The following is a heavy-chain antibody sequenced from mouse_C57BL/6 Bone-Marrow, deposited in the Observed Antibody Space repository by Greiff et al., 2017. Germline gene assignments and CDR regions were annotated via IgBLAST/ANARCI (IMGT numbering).Heavy chain of an antibody. D-gene: IGHD1-1*01. Sequence: QVQLQQPGAELVKPGASVKLSCKASGYTFTSYWMQWVKQRPGQGLEWIGEIDPSDSYTNYNQKLKGKATLTVDTSSSTAYMQLSSLTSEDSAVYYCARGGDYYGSSYYYAMDYWGQGTSVTVSS. CDR3: ARGGDYYGSSYYYAMDY. J-gene: IGHJ4*01. CDR2: IDPSDSYT. V-gene: IGHV1-50*01. CDR1: GYTFTSYW.